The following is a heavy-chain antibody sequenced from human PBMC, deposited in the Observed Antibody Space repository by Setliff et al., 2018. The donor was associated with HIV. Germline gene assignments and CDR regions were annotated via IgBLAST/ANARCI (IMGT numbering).Heavy chain of an antibody. V-gene: IGHV4-59*08. Sequence: SETLSLTCTVSGGSITGYFWNWIRQSPGKGLEWIGYIYYNGNTNYNPTLNSRGTISVDTSKNQFSLKLNSVTAADTAVYYCARVGGFFGEARPPPDYWGQGALVTVSS. D-gene: IGHD3-10*01. J-gene: IGHJ4*02. CDR1: GGSITGYF. CDR2: IYYNGNT. CDR3: ARVGGFFGEARPPPDY.